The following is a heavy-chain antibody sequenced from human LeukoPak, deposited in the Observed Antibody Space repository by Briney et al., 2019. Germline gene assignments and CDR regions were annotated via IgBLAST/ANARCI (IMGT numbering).Heavy chain of an antibody. Sequence: QPGGSLRLSFAASGFTVSSNYMSWVRQAPGKGLEWVSVIYSGGSTYYADSVKGRFTISRDNSKNTLYLQMNSLRAEDTAVYYCARDRYSKAFDIWGQGTMVTVSS. CDR3: ARDRYSKAFDI. D-gene: IGHD2-15*01. CDR1: GFTVSSNY. J-gene: IGHJ3*02. V-gene: IGHV3-66*01. CDR2: IYSGGST.